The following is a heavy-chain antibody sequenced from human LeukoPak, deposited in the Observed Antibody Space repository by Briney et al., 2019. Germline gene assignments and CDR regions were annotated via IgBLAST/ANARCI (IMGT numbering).Heavy chain of an antibody. D-gene: IGHD2-2*01. CDR2: IVVGSGNT. V-gene: IGHV1-58*01. J-gene: IGHJ6*02. CDR3: AAPGGCSSTSCLGVYYYGMDV. CDR1: GFTFTSSA. Sequence: EASVKVSCKASGFTFTSSAVQWVRQARGQRLEWIGWIVVGSGNTNYAQKFQERVTITRDMSTSTAYMELSSLRSEDTAVYYCAAPGGCSSTSCLGVYYYGMDVWGQGTTVTVSS.